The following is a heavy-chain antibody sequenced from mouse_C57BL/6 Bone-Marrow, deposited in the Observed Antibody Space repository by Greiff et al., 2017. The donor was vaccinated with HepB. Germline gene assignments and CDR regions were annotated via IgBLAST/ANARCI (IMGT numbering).Heavy chain of an antibody. CDR1: GYSITSGYY. CDR3: ARDRTGSSGSWFAY. V-gene: IGHV3-6*01. D-gene: IGHD3-2*02. CDR2: ISYDGSN. Sequence: EVKVEESGPGLVKPSQSLSLTCSVTGYSITSGYYWNWIRQFPGNKLEWMGYISYDGSNNYNPSLKNRISITRDTSKNQFFLKLNSVTTEDTATYYCARDRTGSSGSWFAYWSQGTLVTVSA. J-gene: IGHJ3*01.